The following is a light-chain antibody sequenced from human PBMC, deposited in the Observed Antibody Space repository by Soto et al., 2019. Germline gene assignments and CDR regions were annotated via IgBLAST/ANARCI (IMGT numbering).Light chain of an antibody. CDR2: GAS. CDR1: QSVSSN. Sequence: IVITQSPATLSVSPGQSATLSCRASQSVSSNLAWYQQKPGQAPRLLIYGASTRATGIPARFSGSGSGTDFTLTINSLQPEDFGTYFCQQSFTTPPTFGGGTKVDIK. J-gene: IGKJ4*01. V-gene: IGKV3D-15*01. CDR3: QQSFTTPPT.